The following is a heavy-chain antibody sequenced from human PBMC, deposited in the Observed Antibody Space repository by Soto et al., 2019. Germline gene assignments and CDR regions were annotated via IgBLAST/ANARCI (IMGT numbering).Heavy chain of an antibody. J-gene: IGHJ6*02. CDR1: GFTFSSYA. D-gene: IGHD6-13*01. V-gene: IGHV3-23*01. CDR3: ARGPPRSSWYRANYYYYYGMDV. CDR2: ISGSGGST. Sequence: LRLSCAASGFTFSSYAMSWVRQAPGKGLEWVSAISGSGGSTYYADSVKGRFTISRDNSKNTLYLQMNSLRAEDTAVYYCARGPPRSSWYRANYYYYYGMDVWGQGTTVTVSS.